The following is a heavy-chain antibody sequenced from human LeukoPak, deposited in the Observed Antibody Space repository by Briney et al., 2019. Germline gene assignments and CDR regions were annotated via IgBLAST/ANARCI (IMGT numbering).Heavy chain of an antibody. J-gene: IGHJ4*02. CDR3: ARDGGYAYGLTGFFDY. V-gene: IGHV3-30*04. D-gene: IGHD5-12*01. CDR2: ISYDGGKE. Sequence: GWSLGLSCAASGFTFNSYAMHWVRQAPGKGLEWVAVISYDGGKEYYGDSVKGRFTISRDNSKDTLHLQLNSLRPEDTAVYYCARDGGYAYGLTGFFDYWGQGTLVTVSS. CDR1: GFTFNSYA.